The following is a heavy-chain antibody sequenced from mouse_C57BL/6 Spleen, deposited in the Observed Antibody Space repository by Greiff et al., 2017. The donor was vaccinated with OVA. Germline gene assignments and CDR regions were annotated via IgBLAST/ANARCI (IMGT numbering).Heavy chain of an antibody. CDR2: IDPENGDT. CDR1: GFNIKDDY. CDR3: TEDYYAMDY. J-gene: IGHJ4*01. V-gene: IGHV14-4*01. Sequence: EVKLVESGAELVRPGASVKLSCTASGFNIKDDYMHWVKQRPEQGLEWIGWIDPENGDTEYASKFQGKATITADTSSNTAYLQLSSLTSEDTAVYYCTEDYYAMDYWGQGTSVTVSS.